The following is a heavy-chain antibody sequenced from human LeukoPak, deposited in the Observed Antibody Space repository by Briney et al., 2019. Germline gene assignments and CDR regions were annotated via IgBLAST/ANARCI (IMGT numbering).Heavy chain of an antibody. J-gene: IGHJ4*02. Sequence: VSVKVSCKASGYTFTGYYMHLVRQAPVQGLEWMGRINPNSCSTHYVKKFQGRVTMTRDTSISTAYMELSRLRSDDTAVYYCAVNYYGDYVPSNWGQGTLVTVSS. CDR2: INPNSCST. CDR3: AVNYYGDYVPSN. CDR1: GYTFTGYY. D-gene: IGHD4-17*01. V-gene: IGHV1-2*06.